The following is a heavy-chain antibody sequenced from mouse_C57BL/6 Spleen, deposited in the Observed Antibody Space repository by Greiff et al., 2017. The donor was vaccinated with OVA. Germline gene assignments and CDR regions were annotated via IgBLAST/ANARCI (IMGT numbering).Heavy chain of an antibody. D-gene: IGHD2-4*01. CDR1: GYAFSSSW. CDR3: ARADLYYDYDGAY. V-gene: IGHV1-82*01. Sequence: VKLMESGPELVKPGASVKISCKASGYAFSSSWMNWVKQRPGKGLEWIGRIYPGDGDTNYNGKFKGKATLTADKSSSTAYMQLSSLTSEDSAVYFCARADLYYDYDGAYWGQGTLVTVSA. CDR2: IYPGDGDT. J-gene: IGHJ3*01.